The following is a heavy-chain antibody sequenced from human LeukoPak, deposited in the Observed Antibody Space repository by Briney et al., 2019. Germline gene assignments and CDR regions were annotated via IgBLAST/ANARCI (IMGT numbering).Heavy chain of an antibody. CDR2: ISYDGSNK. CDR3: ARTAYYYDSSGYYY. J-gene: IGHJ4*02. CDR1: GFTLSSYA. V-gene: IGHV3-30-3*01. Sequence: PGRSLRLSCAAPGFTLSSYAMPWVRQAPGKGLEWVAVISYDGSNKYYADSVKGRFTISRDNSKNTLYLQMNSLRAEDTAVYYCARTAYYYDSSGYYYWGQGTLVTVSS. D-gene: IGHD3-22*01.